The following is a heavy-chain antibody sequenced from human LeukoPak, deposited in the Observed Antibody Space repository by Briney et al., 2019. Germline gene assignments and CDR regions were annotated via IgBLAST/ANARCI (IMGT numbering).Heavy chain of an antibody. J-gene: IGHJ3*02. CDR2: MNPNSGNT. CDR3: ARGPPVSLLWFGELSPNDAFDI. V-gene: IGHV1-8*01. CDR1: GYTFTSYD. D-gene: IGHD3-10*01. Sequence: ASVTVSCKASGYTFTSYDINWVRQATGQGLEWMGWMNPNSGNTGYAQKFQGRVTMTRNTSISTAYMELSSLRSEDTAVYYCARGPPVSLLWFGELSPNDAFDIWGQGTMVTVSS.